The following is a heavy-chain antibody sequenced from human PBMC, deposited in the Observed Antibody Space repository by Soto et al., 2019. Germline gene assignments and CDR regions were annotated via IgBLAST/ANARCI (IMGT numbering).Heavy chain of an antibody. CDR1: GASVPSNSAA. J-gene: IGHJ6*02. CDR3: AREGGIAADYGMDV. V-gene: IGHV6-1*01. CDR2: TYYRSKWYN. Sequence: QTLSLTCAISGASVPSNSAAWNWIRQSPSRGLEWLGRTYYRSKWYNDYAVSVKSRITINPDTSKNQFSLQLNSVTPEDTAVYYCAREGGIAADYGMDVWGQGTTVTVSS. D-gene: IGHD6-13*01.